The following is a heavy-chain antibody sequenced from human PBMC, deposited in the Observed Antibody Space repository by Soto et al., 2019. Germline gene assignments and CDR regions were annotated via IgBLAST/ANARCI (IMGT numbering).Heavy chain of an antibody. D-gene: IGHD4-17*01. V-gene: IGHV5-51*01. J-gene: IGHJ6*02. CDR2: IYPGDSDT. Sequence: GESLKISCKASGYIFTLYWIGWVRQMPGKGLEWMGIIYPGDSDTRYSPSFQGQVTISADKSIGTASLQWSSLKASDTAVYYCARQSPTPGYYYFSYGMDVWGQGTTVTSP. CDR3: ARQSPTPGYYYFSYGMDV. CDR1: GYIFTLYW.